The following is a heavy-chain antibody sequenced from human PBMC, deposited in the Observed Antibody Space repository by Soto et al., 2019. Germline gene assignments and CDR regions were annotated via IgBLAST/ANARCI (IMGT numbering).Heavy chain of an antibody. V-gene: IGHV2-5*02. CDR3: AHTRREAYDFRSGSKYFDY. J-gene: IGHJ4*02. D-gene: IGHD3-3*01. CDR2: IYWDDDK. Sequence: SGPTLVNPTQTLTLTCTFSGFSLSTSGVGVGWIRQPPGKALEWLALIYWDDDKRYSPSLKSRLTITKDTSKNQVVLTMTNMDPVDTATYYCAHTRREAYDFRSGSKYFDYWGQGTLVTVSS. CDR1: GFSLSTSGVG.